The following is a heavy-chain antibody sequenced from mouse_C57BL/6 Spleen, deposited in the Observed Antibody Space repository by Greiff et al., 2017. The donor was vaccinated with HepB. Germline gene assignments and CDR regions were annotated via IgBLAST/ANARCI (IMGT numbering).Heavy chain of an antibody. D-gene: IGHD4-1*01. CDR3: ARGPNWDVDY. CDR1: GFTFSDYG. CDR2: ISSGSSTI. J-gene: IGHJ2*01. Sequence: EVKLMESGGGLVKPGGSLKLSCAASGFTFSDYGMHWVRQAPEKGLEWVAYISSGSSTIYYADTVKGRFTISRDNAKNTLFLQMTSLRSEDTAMYYCARGPNWDVDYWGQGTTLTVSS. V-gene: IGHV5-17*01.